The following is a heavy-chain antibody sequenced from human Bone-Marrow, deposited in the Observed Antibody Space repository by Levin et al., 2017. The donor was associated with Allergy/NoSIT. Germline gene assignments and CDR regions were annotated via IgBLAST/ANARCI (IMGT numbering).Heavy chain of an antibody. CDR3: VGESDNSNGWLY. V-gene: IGHV3-7*01. D-gene: IGHD6-19*01. J-gene: IGHJ4*02. CDR1: GFSISSYW. Sequence: SGGSLRLSCVGSGFSISSYWMAWVRQAPGKGLEWVANIKEDGSVRQYVDSVKGRFSISRDNAKNSLYLQMNSLGVEDTAVYYCVGESDNSNGWLYWGQGTLVTVSS. CDR2: IKEDGSVR.